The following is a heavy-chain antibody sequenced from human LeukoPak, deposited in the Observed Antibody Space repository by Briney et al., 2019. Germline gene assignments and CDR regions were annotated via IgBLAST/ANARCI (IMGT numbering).Heavy chain of an antibody. J-gene: IGHJ4*02. V-gene: IGHV4-61*02. CDR3: ARDSGYCSGGSCYYLDY. Sequence: SETLSLTCTVSGGSISSNSYYWSWIRQPAGKGLEWIGRIYTSGSTNYNPSLKSRVTMSVDTSKNQFSLKLSSVTAADTAVYYCARDSGYCSGGSCYYLDYWGQGTLVTVSS. CDR2: IYTSGST. CDR1: GGSISSNSYY. D-gene: IGHD2-15*01.